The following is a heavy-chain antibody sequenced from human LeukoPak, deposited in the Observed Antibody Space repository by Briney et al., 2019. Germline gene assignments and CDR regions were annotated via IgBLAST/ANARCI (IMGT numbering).Heavy chain of an antibody. CDR2: ISYDGSNK. CDR1: GFTFSSYG. D-gene: IGHD5-18*01. J-gene: IGHJ3*02. CDR3: AKIYRIPSLLTHDAFDI. Sequence: GGSLRLACAASGFTFSSYGMHWVRQAPGKGLEWVAVISYDGSNKYYADSVKGRFTISRDNSKNTLYLQMNSLRAEDTAVYYCAKIYRIPSLLTHDAFDIWGQGTMVTVSS. V-gene: IGHV3-30*18.